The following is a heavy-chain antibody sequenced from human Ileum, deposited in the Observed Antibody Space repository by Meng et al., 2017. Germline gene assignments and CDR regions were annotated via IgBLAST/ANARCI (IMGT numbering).Heavy chain of an antibody. V-gene: IGHV4-34*01. Sequence: QAQLQQRGSGLLKPSEPLATTGAVNGGSFSGYYWSWIRQPPGKGLEWIGEINHSGSTNYNPSLKSRVTISVDTSKNQFSLKLTSVTAADTAVYYCARGDVAARLQSWGQGTLVTVSS. D-gene: IGHD6-6*01. CDR2: INHSGST. CDR1: GGSFSGYY. J-gene: IGHJ5*02. CDR3: ARGDVAARLQS.